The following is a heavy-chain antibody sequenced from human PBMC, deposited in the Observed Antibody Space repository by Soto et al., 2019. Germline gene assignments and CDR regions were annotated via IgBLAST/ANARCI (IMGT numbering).Heavy chain of an antibody. Sequence: EVQLLESGGGLVQPGGSLRLSCVASGFTFNSYVMNWVRQAPGKGLEWVSGFQADGGATYYADSVKGRFTISGDNSKNTLSLQVDSLRAEDTAVYYCAKDICGPTGCSSRGIDYWGQGILVTVSS. D-gene: IGHD2-2*01. CDR3: AKDICGPTGCSSRGIDY. V-gene: IGHV3-23*01. CDR1: GFTFNSYV. CDR2: FQADGGAT. J-gene: IGHJ4*02.